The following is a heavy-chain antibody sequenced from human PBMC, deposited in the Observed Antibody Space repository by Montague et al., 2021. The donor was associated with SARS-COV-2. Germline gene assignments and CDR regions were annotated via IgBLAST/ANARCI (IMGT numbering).Heavy chain of an antibody. CDR2: IYYSGSN. V-gene: IGHV4-39*01. CDR1: GGSISSSSYY. J-gene: IGHJ3*02. D-gene: IGHD3-22*01. CDR3: GSPTYYYDSSGSDAFDI. Sequence: SETLSLTCTVSGGSISSSSYYWGWNRQPQGMGLVWIGSIYYSGSNYYNPSPQSRVTIFVDKSKNQLSLKLSSVAAADTAVYYCGSPTYYYDSSGSDAFDIWGQGTMVTVSS.